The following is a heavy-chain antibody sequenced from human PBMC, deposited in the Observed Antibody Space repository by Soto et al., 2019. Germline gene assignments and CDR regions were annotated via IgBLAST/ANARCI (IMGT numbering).Heavy chain of an antibody. CDR2: IIPILGIA. Sequence: GASVKVSCKASGGTFSSDTISWVRQAPGQGLEWMGRIIPILGIANYAQKFQGRVTITADKSTSTAYMELSSLRSEDTAVYYCARDLGIAAAGTAYAFDIWGQGTMVTVSS. CDR3: ARDLGIAAAGTAYAFDI. CDR1: GGTFSSDT. J-gene: IGHJ3*02. V-gene: IGHV1-69*04. D-gene: IGHD6-13*01.